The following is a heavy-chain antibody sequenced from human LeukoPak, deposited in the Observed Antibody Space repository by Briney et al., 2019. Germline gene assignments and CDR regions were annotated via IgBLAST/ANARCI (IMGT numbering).Heavy chain of an antibody. D-gene: IGHD4-23*01. Sequence: SETLSLTCIVSGGSITALYWSWIRQPPGKGLEWIGTFYDSGRINYNPFLQSRVTMSVDTSKNQFSLKLSSVTAADTAVYYCARGGDDYGGNFDAFDIWGQGTMVTVSS. CDR3: ARGGDDYGGNFDAFDI. J-gene: IGHJ3*02. V-gene: IGHV4-59*11. CDR1: GGSITALY. CDR2: FYDSGRI.